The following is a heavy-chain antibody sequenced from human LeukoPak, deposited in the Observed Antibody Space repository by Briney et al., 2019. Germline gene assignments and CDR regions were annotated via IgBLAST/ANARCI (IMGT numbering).Heavy chain of an antibody. J-gene: IGHJ4*02. Sequence: PSETLSLTCTVSGGSISSYYWSWIRQPPGKGLEWIGYIYYSGSTNYNPSLKRRVTISVDTSKNQFSLKLSSVTAADTAVYYCARGGMFYGDYFSLGYWGQGTLVTVSS. CDR3: ARGGMFYGDYFSLGY. D-gene: IGHD4-17*01. V-gene: IGHV4-59*01. CDR2: IYYSGST. CDR1: GGSISSYY.